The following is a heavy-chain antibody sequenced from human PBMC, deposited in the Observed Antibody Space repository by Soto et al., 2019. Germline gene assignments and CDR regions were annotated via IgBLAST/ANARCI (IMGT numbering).Heavy chain of an antibody. V-gene: IGHV3-64D*06. CDR2: ITSNGGST. J-gene: IGHJ3*02. CDR1: GFTFSSYG. CDR3: VKDYRPRSGSYLHPDAFDI. Sequence: WGSLRLSCSASGFTFSSYGMHWVRQAPGKGLEYVSAITSNGGSTYYADSVKGRFTFSRDNSKNTLYLQMSSLRAEDTAVYYCVKDYRPRSGSYLHPDAFDIWGQGTMVTVSS. D-gene: IGHD1-26*01.